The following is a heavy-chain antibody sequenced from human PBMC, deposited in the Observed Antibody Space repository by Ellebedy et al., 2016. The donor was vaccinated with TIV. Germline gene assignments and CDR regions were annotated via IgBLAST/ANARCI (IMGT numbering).Heavy chain of an antibody. Sequence: GGSLRLSCVASGFTLSDHYVSWIRQAPGKGLEWIAYIDVSGTTIKYSDSVRGRFTISRDTARNSVDLEMNSLGVEGSGVYYCARRVAFDYWGQGTRVTVSS. V-gene: IGHV3-11*01. D-gene: IGHD2-15*01. CDR2: IDVSGTTI. J-gene: IGHJ4*02. CDR3: ARRVAFDY. CDR1: GFTLSDHY.